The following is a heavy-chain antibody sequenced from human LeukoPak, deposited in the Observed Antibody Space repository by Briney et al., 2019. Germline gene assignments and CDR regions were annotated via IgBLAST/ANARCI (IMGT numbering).Heavy chain of an antibody. D-gene: IGHD4-11*01. Sequence: PGRSLRLSCAASGFTFSSYAMSWVRQAPGKGLEWVSAISGSGGSTYYADSVKGRFTTSRDNSKNTLYLQMNSLRAEDTAVYYCAKDHVSKPYYFDYWGQGTLVTVSS. CDR3: AKDHVSKPYYFDY. CDR2: ISGSGGST. CDR1: GFTFSSYA. J-gene: IGHJ4*02. V-gene: IGHV3-23*01.